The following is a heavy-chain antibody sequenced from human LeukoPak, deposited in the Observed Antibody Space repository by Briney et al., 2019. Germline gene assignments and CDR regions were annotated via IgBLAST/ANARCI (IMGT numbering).Heavy chain of an antibody. V-gene: IGHV3-30-3*01. CDR3: ARLDSASSRGDAFHI. J-gene: IGHJ3*02. CDR2: ISFGGSDK. CDR1: GFTFSSYA. D-gene: IGHD1-26*01. Sequence: GRSLRLSCAASGFTFSSYAIHWVRQAPGKGLEWVAVISFGGSDKYYADSVKGRFTISRDNSKNTLYLQMNSLRAEDTAVYYCARLDSASSRGDAFHIWGQGTMVTVSS.